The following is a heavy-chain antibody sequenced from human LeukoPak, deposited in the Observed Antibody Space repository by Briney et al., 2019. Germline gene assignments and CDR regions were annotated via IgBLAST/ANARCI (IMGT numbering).Heavy chain of an antibody. CDR1: RFTSTNAW. CDR2: IKSKGDGETT. Sequence: PGGSLRLSCAASRFTSTNAWMNWVRQAPGKGLEWVGRIKSKGDGETTDYAAPVKGRFTISRDDSNNMMYLQMNSLKIEDTAVYYCAIDEPNYAPYDFDYWGQGTLVTVSS. J-gene: IGHJ4*02. D-gene: IGHD4/OR15-4a*01. CDR3: AIDEPNYAPYDFDY. V-gene: IGHV3-15*01.